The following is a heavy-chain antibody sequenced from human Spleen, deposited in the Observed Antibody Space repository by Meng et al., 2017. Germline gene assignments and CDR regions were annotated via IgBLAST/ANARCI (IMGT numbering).Heavy chain of an antibody. D-gene: IGHD6-19*01. Sequence: RFTITRNTSISTAYMELSSLRSDDTAVYYCARGAVADYYFDYWGQGTLVTVSS. V-gene: IGHV1-8*03. J-gene: IGHJ4*02. CDR3: ARGAVADYYFDY.